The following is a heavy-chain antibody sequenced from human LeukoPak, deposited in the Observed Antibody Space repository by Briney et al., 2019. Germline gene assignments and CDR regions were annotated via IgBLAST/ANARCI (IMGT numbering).Heavy chain of an antibody. CDR1: GFTFSSYG. V-gene: IGHV3-30*18. D-gene: IGHD3-16*02. Sequence: PGGSLRLSCAASGFTFSSYGMHWVRQAPGKGLEWVAVISYDGSNKYYADSVKGRFTISRDNSKNTLYLQMNSLRAEDTAVYYCAKTHMITFGGVIAQENFPDYWGQGTLVTVSS. CDR3: AKTHMITFGGVIAQENFPDY. CDR2: ISYDGSNK. J-gene: IGHJ4*02.